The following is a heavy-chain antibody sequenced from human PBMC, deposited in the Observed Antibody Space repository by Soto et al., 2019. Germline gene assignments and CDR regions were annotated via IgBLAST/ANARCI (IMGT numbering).Heavy chain of an antibody. Sequence: EMQLSESGGGLVQPGGSLRLSCAASGFTFGSYAMSWVRQAPGKGLEWVSAISGGGSGTYYADSVKGRFTISRDNSKKTLFLQMNSLRVEDTAIYYCAKDPKSTVRFNWFDPWGQGTRVTVSS. CDR2: ISGGGSGT. CDR3: AKDPKSTVRFNWFDP. J-gene: IGHJ5*02. V-gene: IGHV3-23*01. CDR1: GFTFGSYA. D-gene: IGHD2-8*02.